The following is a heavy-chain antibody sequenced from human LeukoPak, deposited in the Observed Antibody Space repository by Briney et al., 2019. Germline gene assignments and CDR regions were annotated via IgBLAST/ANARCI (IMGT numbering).Heavy chain of an antibody. CDR1: GYTFTGYY. Sequence: GASVTVSCKASGYTFTGYYMHWVRQAPGQGLEWMGWINPNSGGTNYAQKFQGRVTMTRDTSISTAYMELSRLRSDDTAVYYCARDLGETVALDYWGQGTLVTVSS. D-gene: IGHD3-10*01. CDR3: ARDLGETVALDY. CDR2: INPNSGGT. V-gene: IGHV1-2*02. J-gene: IGHJ4*02.